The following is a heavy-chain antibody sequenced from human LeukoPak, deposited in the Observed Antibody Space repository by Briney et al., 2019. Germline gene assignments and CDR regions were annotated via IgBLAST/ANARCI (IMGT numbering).Heavy chain of an antibody. Sequence: GASVKVSCKASGYTFTSYYIHWVRQAPGQGLEWMGIINPFNGDTTYAQRLQGRITSTSDTSRSTVDVELTSLRSEDTAVYYCARDGRYRSGWSFDYWGQGTLVTVSS. J-gene: IGHJ4*02. CDR2: INPFNGDT. D-gene: IGHD6-19*01. CDR1: GYTFTSYY. CDR3: ARDGRYRSGWSFDY. V-gene: IGHV1-46*01.